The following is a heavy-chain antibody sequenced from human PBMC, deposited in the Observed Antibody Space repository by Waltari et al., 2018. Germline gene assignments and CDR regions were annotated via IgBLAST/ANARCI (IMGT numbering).Heavy chain of an antibody. Sequence: QLQLQESGPGLVKPSETLSLTCTVSGGSISSSSYYWGWIRQPPGKGLEWIGSIYYSGSTYYNPSLKSRVTISVDTSKNQCSLKLSSVTAADTAVYYCARTLSYYDFWSGYSFWFDPWGQGTLVTVSS. CDR1: GGSISSSSYY. V-gene: IGHV4-39*01. J-gene: IGHJ5*02. CDR3: ARTLSYYDFWSGYSFWFDP. D-gene: IGHD3-3*01. CDR2: IYYSGST.